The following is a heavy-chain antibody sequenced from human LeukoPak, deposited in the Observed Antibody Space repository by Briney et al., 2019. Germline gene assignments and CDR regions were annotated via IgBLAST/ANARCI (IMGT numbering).Heavy chain of an antibody. CDR3: ASTVVPAAIGAAFDI. J-gene: IGHJ3*02. Sequence: ASETLSLTCTVSGGSISSHYWSWIRQPPGKGLEWIGYIYYSGSTNYNPSLKSRVTISVDTSKIQFSLKLSSVTAADTAVYYCASTVVPAAIGAAFDIWGQGTMVTVSS. D-gene: IGHD2-2*01. CDR2: IYYSGST. CDR1: GGSISSHY. V-gene: IGHV4-59*11.